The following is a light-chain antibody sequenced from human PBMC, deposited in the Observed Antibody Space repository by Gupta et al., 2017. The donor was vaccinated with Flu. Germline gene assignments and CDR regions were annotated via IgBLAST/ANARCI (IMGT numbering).Light chain of an antibody. CDR3: AAWDDILNGLWV. CDR2: SNN. Sequence: QSVLTQPPSAPGTPGQRITISCSGSSSNLGSNAVNWYQQLPGTAPKLLIYSNNQRPSGVPDRFSGSKSGTSASLAISGLQSEDEADYYCAAWDDILNGLWVFGGGTKLTVL. CDR1: SSNLGSNA. V-gene: IGLV1-44*01. J-gene: IGLJ3*02.